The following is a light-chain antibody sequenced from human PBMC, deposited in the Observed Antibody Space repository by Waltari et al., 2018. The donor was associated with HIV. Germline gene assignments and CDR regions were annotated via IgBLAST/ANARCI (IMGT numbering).Light chain of an antibody. V-gene: IGLV1-44*01. CDR3: AVWDDSLSEYV. CDR2: GSS. Sequence: QSVLTQPPSASVAPGQRVTISCSGRFPNLGSTTFTWYQQLPGTAPRLLIYGSSQRPSGVPDRFSGSRSDTSASLDISGLHSEDEGDYYCAVWDDSLSEYVFATGTKVFVL. CDR1: FPNLGSTT. J-gene: IGLJ1*01.